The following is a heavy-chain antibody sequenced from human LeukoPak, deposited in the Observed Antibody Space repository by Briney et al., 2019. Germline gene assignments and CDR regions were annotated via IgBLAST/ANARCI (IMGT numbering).Heavy chain of an antibody. CDR2: ISGSGGST. V-gene: IGHV3-23*01. J-gene: IGHJ4*02. CDR1: GFTFSSYA. Sequence: GGSLRLSCAASGFTFSSYAMSWVRQAPGKGLEWVSAISGSGGSTYYADSVKGRYTISRDNSKDTLYLQMNSLRAEDTAVYYCAKDREGFAQWSWGYWGQGTLVTVSS. CDR3: AKDREGFAQWSWGY. D-gene: IGHD6-19*01.